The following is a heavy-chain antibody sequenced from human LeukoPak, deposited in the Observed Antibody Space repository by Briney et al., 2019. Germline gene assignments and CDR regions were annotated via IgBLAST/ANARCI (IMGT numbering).Heavy chain of an antibody. Sequence: SETLSLTCAVYGGSVSGYYWSWIRQPPGKGLERIGEIHHSGATNYNPSLKSRATILLDKSKNQFSLKLRSVTAADTAVYYCARGILEVYYFDLWGRGTLVTVSS. CDR3: ARGILEVYYFDL. J-gene: IGHJ2*01. D-gene: IGHD1-1*01. CDR2: IHHSGAT. V-gene: IGHV4-34*01. CDR1: GGSVSGYY.